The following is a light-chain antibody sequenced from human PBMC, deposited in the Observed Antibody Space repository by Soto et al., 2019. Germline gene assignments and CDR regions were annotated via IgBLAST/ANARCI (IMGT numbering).Light chain of an antibody. CDR2: GNK. J-gene: IGLJ1*01. CDR3: QSYDSTLGGFV. Sequence: QSVLTQPPSVSGAPGPRGTISCTGTSSNIGAGYDVQWYQRLPGTAPKFLIYGNKNRPSGVPDRFSGSKSGTSASLAITGFQAEDESDYFCQSYDSTLGGFVFGTGTKVTVL. CDR1: SSNIGAGYD. V-gene: IGLV1-40*01.